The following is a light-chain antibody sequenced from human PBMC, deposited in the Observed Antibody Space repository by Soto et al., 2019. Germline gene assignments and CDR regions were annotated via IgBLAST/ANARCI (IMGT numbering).Light chain of an antibody. CDR3: QTWGTDINWV. CDR1: SGHSSYA. J-gene: IGLJ3*02. V-gene: IGLV4-69*01. Sequence: QSVLTQSPSASASLGASVKLTCTLSSGHSSYAIAWHQQQPEKGPRYLMNLNSDGSHTKGDGIPDRFSGSSSGAERYLTISSLQSEDEADYYCQTWGTDINWVFGGGTKLTVL. CDR2: LNSDGSH.